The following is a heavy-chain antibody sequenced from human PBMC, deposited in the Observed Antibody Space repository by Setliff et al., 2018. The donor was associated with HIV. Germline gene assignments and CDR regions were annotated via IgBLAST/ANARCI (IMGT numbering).Heavy chain of an antibody. CDR1: GFTFSSYA. Sequence: PGGSLRLSCAASGFTFSSYAMSWVRQAPGKGLEWVSVIYSGGSTTYYADSVKGRFTISRHNSKNTLYLQMKSLRAEDTAVYYCAKYTSGYDFWSGYFDYWAREPWSPSP. D-gene: IGHD3-3*01. V-gene: IGHV3-23*03. CDR3: AKYTSGYDFWSGYFDY. J-gene: IGHJ4*02. CDR2: IYSGGSTT.